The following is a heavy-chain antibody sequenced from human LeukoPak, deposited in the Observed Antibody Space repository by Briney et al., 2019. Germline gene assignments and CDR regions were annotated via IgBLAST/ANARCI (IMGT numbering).Heavy chain of an antibody. CDR2: ISRRSSTI. CDR1: GFTFSSYS. CDR3: ARGVSFGTGYDY. D-gene: IGHD3-10*01. J-gene: IGHJ4*02. V-gene: IGHV3-48*01. Sequence: GGSLRLSCAASGFTFSSYSMNWVRQAPGKGLEWVSYISRRSSTIFYGDCVKGRFNISRENAKNSVYLQVNSLRAEDTAVYYCARGVSFGTGYDYWGQGTLVTVSS.